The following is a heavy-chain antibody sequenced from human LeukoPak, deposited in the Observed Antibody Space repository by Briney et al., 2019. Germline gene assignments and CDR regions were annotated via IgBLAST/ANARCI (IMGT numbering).Heavy chain of an antibody. CDR1: GYSFTSYW. D-gene: IGHD6-19*01. V-gene: IGHV5-51*01. CDR2: IYPGDSDT. CDR3: ARQPTYSSGWSDY. J-gene: IGHJ4*02. Sequence: GESLKISCKGSGYSFTSYWIGWVRQMPGKGPEWMGIIYPGDSDTRYSPSFQGQVTISADKSISTAYLQWSSLKASDTAMYYCARQPTYSSGWSDYWGQGTLVTVSS.